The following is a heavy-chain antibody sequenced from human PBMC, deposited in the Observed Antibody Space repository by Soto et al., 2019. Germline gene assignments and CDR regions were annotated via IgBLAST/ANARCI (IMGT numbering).Heavy chain of an antibody. CDR3: ARTPWDGYTGYYFDY. CDR1: GYTFTSYY. J-gene: IGHJ4*02. V-gene: IGHV1-46*01. Sequence: ASVKVSCKASGYTFTSYYMHWVRQAPGQGLEWMGIINPSGGSSNYAQKFQGRVTMTRDTSTSTVYMELSSLRSEDTAVYYCARTPWDGYTGYYFDYWGQGTLVTVSS. CDR2: INPSGGSS. D-gene: IGHD5-18*01.